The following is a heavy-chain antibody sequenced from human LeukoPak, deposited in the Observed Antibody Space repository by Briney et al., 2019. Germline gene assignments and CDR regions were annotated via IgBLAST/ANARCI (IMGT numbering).Heavy chain of an antibody. CDR2: IYHSGST. CDR3: AREQLWFGELLIYYYGMDV. J-gene: IGHJ6*02. D-gene: IGHD3-10*01. Sequence: PSETLSLTCAVSGGSISSGGYSWSWIRQPPGKGLEWIGYIYHSGSTYYNPSLKSRVTISVDRSKNQFSLKLSSVTAADTAVYYCAREQLWFGELLIYYYGMDVWGQGTTVTVSS. V-gene: IGHV4-30-2*01. CDR1: GGSISSGGYS.